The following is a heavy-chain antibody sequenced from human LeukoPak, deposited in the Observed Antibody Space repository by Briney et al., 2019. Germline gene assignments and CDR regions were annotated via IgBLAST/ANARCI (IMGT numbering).Heavy chain of an antibody. V-gene: IGHV3-23*01. CDR1: GFTFNTYV. Sequence: PGGSLRLSCAASGFTFNTYVMSWVRQAPGKGLEWVSAISGSGGGTYYVDSVKGRFTISRDNSKNTLYLQMNSLRAEDTAVYYWATVYSSSPLRPMDVWGQGTTVTVSS. CDR2: ISGSGGGT. D-gene: IGHD2-2*01. CDR3: ATVYSSSPLRPMDV. J-gene: IGHJ6*02.